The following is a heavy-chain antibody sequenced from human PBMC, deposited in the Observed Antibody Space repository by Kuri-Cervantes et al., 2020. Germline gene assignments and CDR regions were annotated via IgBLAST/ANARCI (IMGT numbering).Heavy chain of an antibody. V-gene: IGHV1-8*01. CDR3: AREVKAYDNFWSGYTHPYYYYYMDV. J-gene: IGHJ6*03. CDR2: MSPKSGNT. CDR1: GYTFTSYD. D-gene: IGHD3-3*01. Sequence: ASVKVSCKASGYTFTSYDINWVRQAAGQGLEWMGLMSPKSGNTDYAQKFQGRVTMTSHTSINTAYMELSSLRSEDTAVYYCAREVKAYDNFWSGYTHPYYYYYMDVWGKGTTVTVSS.